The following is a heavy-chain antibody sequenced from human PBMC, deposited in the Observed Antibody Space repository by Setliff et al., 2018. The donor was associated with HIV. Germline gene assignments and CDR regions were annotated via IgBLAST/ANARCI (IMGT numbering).Heavy chain of an antibody. CDR3: AREVYSRAGGYYYGMDV. J-gene: IGHJ6*02. Sequence: GASVKVSCKASGGTFSSYAISWVRQAPGQGLEWMGGIIPILGTANYAQKFQGRVTITTDESTSTAYMELSSLRSEDTAVYYCAREVYSRAGGYYYGMDVWGQGTTVTVSS. D-gene: IGHD6-13*01. V-gene: IGHV1-69*05. CDR1: GGTFSSYA. CDR2: IIPILGTA.